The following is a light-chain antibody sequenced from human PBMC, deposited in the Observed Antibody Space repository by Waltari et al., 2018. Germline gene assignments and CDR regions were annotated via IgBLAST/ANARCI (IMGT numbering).Light chain of an antibody. J-gene: IGKJ2*01. CDR2: AAS. CDR3: QQSHSAPPYT. CDR1: RSIKSY. V-gene: IGKV1-39*01. Sequence: DIQMTQSPSSLSASVGDRVTITCRASRSIKSYLSWYQHKPGKAPKLLIYAASTLQSGVPSRFSGSGSGTDFTLTISSLQPEDFATYYCQQSHSAPPYTFGQGTKLEIK.